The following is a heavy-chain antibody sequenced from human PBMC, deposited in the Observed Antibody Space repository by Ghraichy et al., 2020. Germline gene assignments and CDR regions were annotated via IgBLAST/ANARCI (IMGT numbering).Heavy chain of an antibody. CDR2: VSTDGSST. D-gene: IGHD6-13*01. CDR3: VRGSAAGSYGNFQH. V-gene: IGHV3-74*01. CDR1: GFTFSSYW. J-gene: IGHJ1*01. Sequence: GESLRLSCAASGFTFSSYWMHWVRQAPGKGLVWVSRVSTDGSSTSYADSVKGRFTISRDNARNTVFLQLNSLRADDTALYYCVRGSAAGSYGNFQHWGQGTLATVSS.